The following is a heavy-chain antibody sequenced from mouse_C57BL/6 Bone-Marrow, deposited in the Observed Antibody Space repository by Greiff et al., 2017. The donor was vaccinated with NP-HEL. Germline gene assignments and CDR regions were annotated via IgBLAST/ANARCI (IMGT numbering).Heavy chain of an antibody. V-gene: IGHV1-53*01. CDR3: ARMNYYGSNAMDY. CDR2: INPRNGGT. Sequence: QVQLQQPGTELVKPGASVKLSCKASGYTFTSYWMHWVKQRPGQGLEWIGNINPRNGGTNYNEKFKSKATLTVDKSSSTAYMQLSSLTSEDSAVYYCARMNYYGSNAMDYWGQGTSVTVSS. J-gene: IGHJ4*01. D-gene: IGHD1-1*01. CDR1: GYTFTSYW.